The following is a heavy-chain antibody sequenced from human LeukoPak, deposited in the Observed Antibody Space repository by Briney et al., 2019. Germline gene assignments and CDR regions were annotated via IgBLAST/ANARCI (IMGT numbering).Heavy chain of an antibody. CDR1: GGSISSYY. V-gene: IGHV4-59*08. D-gene: IGHD2-2*01. CDR3: ARLPNCSSTSCFRGAFDY. J-gene: IGHJ4*02. CDR2: IYYSGST. Sequence: SETLSLTCTVSGGSISSYYWSWLRQPPGKGLEWIGYIYYSGSTNYNPSLKSRVTISVDTSKNQFSLKLSSVTAADTAVYYCARLPNCSSTSCFRGAFDYWGQGTLVTVSS.